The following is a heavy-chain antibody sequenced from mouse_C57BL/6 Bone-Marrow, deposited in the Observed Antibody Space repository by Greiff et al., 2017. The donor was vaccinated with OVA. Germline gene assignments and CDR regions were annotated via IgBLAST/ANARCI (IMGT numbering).Heavy chain of an antibody. CDR3: ARDHYYGRRRYWYFDV. CDR2: SRNKANDYTT. V-gene: IGHV7-1*01. J-gene: IGHJ1*03. D-gene: IGHD1-1*01. CDR1: GFTFSDFY. Sequence: EVNLVESGGGLVQSGRSLRLSCATSGFTFSDFYMEWVRQAPGKGLEWIAASRNKANDYTTEYSASVKGRFIVSRDTSPSILYLQMNALRAEDTAIYYCARDHYYGRRRYWYFDVWGTGTTVTVSS.